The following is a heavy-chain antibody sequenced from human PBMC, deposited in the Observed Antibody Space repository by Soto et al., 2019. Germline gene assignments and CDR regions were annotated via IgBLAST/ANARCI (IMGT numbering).Heavy chain of an antibody. D-gene: IGHD6-6*01. J-gene: IGHJ5*02. V-gene: IGHV6-1*01. CDR1: GDSVSNNSGG. CDR3: ARGLDSNSWYNLFDP. Sequence: SQTLSLTCDISGDSVSNNSGGWNWIRQSPSRGLEWLGRTYYRAKWYHDYAKSVKTRISINPDTSNNQVSLQLNSVTPEDTAVYYCARGLDSNSWYNLFDPWGKGTQVTVSS. CDR2: TYYRAKWYH.